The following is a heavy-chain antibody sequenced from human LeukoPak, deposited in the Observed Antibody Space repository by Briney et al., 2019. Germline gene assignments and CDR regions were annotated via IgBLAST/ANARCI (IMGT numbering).Heavy chain of an antibody. CDR1: GGSFSGYY. CDR2: IYYSGST. CDR3: ARFREMATIVDY. Sequence: SETLSLTCAVYGGSFSGYYWSWIRQPPWKGLEWIGYIYYSGSTNYNPSLKSRVTISVDTSKNQFSLKLSSVTAADTAVYYCARFREMATIVDYWGQGTLVTVSS. D-gene: IGHD5-24*01. V-gene: IGHV4-59*01. J-gene: IGHJ4*02.